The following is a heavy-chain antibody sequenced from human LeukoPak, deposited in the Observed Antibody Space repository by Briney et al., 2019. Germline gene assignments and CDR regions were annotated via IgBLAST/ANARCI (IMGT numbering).Heavy chain of an antibody. CDR1: GGSISSSSYY. Sequence: NPSETLSLTCTVSGGSISSSSYYWGWIRQPPGKGLEWIGSIYYSGSTYYNPSLKSRVTISVDTSKNQFSLKLSSVTAADTAVYYCARHLCSSTSRYREVAWFDPWGQGTLVTVSS. D-gene: IGHD2-2*02. CDR2: IYYSGST. CDR3: ARHLCSSTSRYREVAWFDP. V-gene: IGHV4-39*01. J-gene: IGHJ5*02.